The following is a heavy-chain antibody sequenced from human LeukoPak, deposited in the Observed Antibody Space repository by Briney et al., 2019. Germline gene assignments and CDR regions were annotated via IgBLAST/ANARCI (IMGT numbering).Heavy chain of an antibody. D-gene: IGHD4-23*01. CDR2: IYYSGST. CDR3: ARPLLISYGGNQAWFDP. CDR1: GGSISSSSYY. J-gene: IGHJ5*02. V-gene: IGHV4-39*01. Sequence: SETLSLTCTVSGGSISSSSYYWGWIRQPPGKGLEWIGSIYYSGSTYYNPSLKSRVTISVDTSKNQFSLKLSSVTAADTAVYYCARPLLISYGGNQAWFDPWGQGTLVTVSS.